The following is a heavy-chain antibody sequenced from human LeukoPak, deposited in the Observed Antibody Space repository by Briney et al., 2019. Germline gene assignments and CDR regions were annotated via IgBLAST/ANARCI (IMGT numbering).Heavy chain of an antibody. J-gene: IGHJ5*02. CDR1: GGSISSGTYY. CDR3: ARKDGDL. CDR2: IYYSGSA. Sequence: PSETLSLTCTVSGGSISSGTYYWGWIRQPPGKGLEWIGSIYYSGSAYCNPSLKSRLTMSVDTSKNQFSLKLTSVTAADTAVYHCARKDGDLWGQGTLVTVS. V-gene: IGHV4-39*07.